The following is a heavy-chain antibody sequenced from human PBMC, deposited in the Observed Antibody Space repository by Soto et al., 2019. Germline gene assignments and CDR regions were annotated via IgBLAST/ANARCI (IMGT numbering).Heavy chain of an antibody. CDR2: INAGNGNT. CDR3: ASYGSGPYYYYYGMDV. J-gene: IGHJ6*02. Sequence: GASVKVSCKASGYTFTSYAMHWVRQAPGQRLEWMGWINAGNGNTKYSQKFQGRVTITRDTSASTAYMELSSLRSEDTAVYYCASYGSGPYYYYYGMDVWGQGTTVTVSS. D-gene: IGHD3-10*01. V-gene: IGHV1-3*01. CDR1: GYTFTSYA.